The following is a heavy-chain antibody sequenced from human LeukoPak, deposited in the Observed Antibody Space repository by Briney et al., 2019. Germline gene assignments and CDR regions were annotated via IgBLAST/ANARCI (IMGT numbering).Heavy chain of an antibody. CDR2: AYYSGSA. D-gene: IGHD3-9*01. CDR3: VRQPTGSLDY. V-gene: IGHV4-39*01. Sequence: PSETLSLTCTVAGGSISSRRYYWGWIRQHPGKRLEWIGIAYYSGSAYYNPSLKSRVTISVDTSKNQFSLKLSSVTAADTAVYYCVRQPTGSLDYWGQGALVTVSS. J-gene: IGHJ4*02. CDR1: GGSISSRRYY.